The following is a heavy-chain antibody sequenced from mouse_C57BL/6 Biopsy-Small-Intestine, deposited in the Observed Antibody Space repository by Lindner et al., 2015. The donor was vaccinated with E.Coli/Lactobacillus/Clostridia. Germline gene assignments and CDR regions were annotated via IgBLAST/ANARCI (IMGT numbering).Heavy chain of an antibody. V-gene: IGHV1-4*01. CDR2: TNPGSGYS. J-gene: IGHJ2*01. Sequence: VQLQESGAELARPGASVKMSCRASGYTFASYTVHWVKQRPGQGLEWIGYTNPGSGYSNYNQKFKDRATLTADKSSTTASMQLSGLTSEDSAVYFCARRSNYYFDYWGQGTTLTVSS. D-gene: IGHD2-5*01. CDR3: ARRSNYYFDY. CDR1: GYTFASYT.